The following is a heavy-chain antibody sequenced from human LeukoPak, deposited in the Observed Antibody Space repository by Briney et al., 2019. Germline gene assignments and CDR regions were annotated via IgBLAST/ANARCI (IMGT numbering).Heavy chain of an antibody. J-gene: IGHJ4*02. Sequence: PGRSLRLSCAASGFTFSNAWMSWVRQAPGKGLEWVGRIKSKTDGGTTDYAAPVKGRFTISRDDSKNALYLQMNSLKTEDTAVYYCTTDGYYDFWSGYQAPFDYWGQGTLVTVSS. CDR3: TTDGYYDFWSGYQAPFDY. V-gene: IGHV3-15*01. CDR2: IKSKTDGGTT. CDR1: GFTFSNAW. D-gene: IGHD3-3*01.